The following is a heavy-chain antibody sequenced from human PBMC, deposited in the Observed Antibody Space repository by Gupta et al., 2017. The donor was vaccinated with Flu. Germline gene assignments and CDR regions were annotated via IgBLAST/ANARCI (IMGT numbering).Heavy chain of an antibody. CDR2: ISNDGGKT. CDR3: ARATPLCSNIRFLMAI. J-gene: IGHJ6*03. Sequence: WVAVISNDGGKTYDTDSVNGRFTISRDNSKNTLYLQLNSLRTEDTAVYYCARATPLCSNIRFLMAIWGTGTT. V-gene: IGHV3-30*07. D-gene: IGHD2-8*01.